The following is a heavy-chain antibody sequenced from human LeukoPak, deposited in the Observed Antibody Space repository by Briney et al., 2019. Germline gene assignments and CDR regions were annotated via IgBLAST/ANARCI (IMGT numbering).Heavy chain of an antibody. CDR1: GHSFSSYA. J-gene: IGHJ4*02. Sequence: ASVKVSCKASGHSFSSYAMSWVRQAPGPGLEWMGWISANNGNTNYAQKLQGRGTMTTDTSTNTAYMELRSLRSDDTAVYYCASVYFDFWGQGTLVTVSS. V-gene: IGHV1-18*01. CDR3: ASVYFDF. CDR2: ISANNGNT.